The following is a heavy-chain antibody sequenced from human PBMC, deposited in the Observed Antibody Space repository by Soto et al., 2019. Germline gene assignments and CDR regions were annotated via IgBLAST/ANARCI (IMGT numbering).Heavy chain of an antibody. Sequence: PSQTLSLTCVISGDSVSSNSAAWNWIRQSPSRGLEWLGRTYYRSKWYYDYAVSMRSRITINSDTSKNQFSPQLTSVTPEDTAVYFCARDPDNWFDPWGQGSLVTVSS. CDR1: GDSVSSNSAA. CDR2: TYYRSKWYY. V-gene: IGHV6-1*01. J-gene: IGHJ5*02. CDR3: ARDPDNWFDP.